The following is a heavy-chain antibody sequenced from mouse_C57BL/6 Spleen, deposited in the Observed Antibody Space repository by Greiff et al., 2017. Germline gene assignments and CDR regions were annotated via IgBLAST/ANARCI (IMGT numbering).Heavy chain of an antibody. V-gene: IGHV14-4*01. CDR3: TTPSADYGSSYWYFDV. CDR1: GFNIKDDY. CDR2: IDPENGDT. Sequence: VQLQQSGAELVRPGASVKLSCTASGFNIKDDYMHWVKQRPEQGLEWIGWIDPENGDTEYASKFQGKATITADTSSNTAYLQLSSLTSEDTAVYYCTTPSADYGSSYWYFDVWGTGTTVTVSS. D-gene: IGHD1-1*01. J-gene: IGHJ1*03.